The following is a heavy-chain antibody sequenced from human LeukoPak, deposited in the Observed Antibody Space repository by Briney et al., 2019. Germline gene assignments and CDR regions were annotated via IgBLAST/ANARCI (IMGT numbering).Heavy chain of an antibody. CDR1: GGSISRSSYS. V-gene: IGHV4-39*01. J-gene: IGHJ3*02. Sequence: SETLSLTCTVSGGSISRSSYSWGWICQPPGKGLEWIGSIYYSGTTYYNPSLKSRVTMSLDTSKNQFSLKLSSVTAADTAVYYCPITMLRGGFDAFDIWGQGTMVTVSS. D-gene: IGHD3-10*01. CDR3: PITMLRGGFDAFDI. CDR2: IYYSGTT.